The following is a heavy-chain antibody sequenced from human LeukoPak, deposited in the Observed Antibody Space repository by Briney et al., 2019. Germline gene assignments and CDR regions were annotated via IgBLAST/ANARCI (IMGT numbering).Heavy chain of an antibody. J-gene: IGHJ2*01. CDR1: GGSIRSYY. CDR2: IFYSGGA. Sequence: SGTLSLTCTVSGGSIRSYYWSWIRQPPGKGLEWIGYIFYSGGANYNPSLKSRVTISVDTSKNQFSLELTSVTAADTAVYYCARVYYSNSYDYWYFDLWGRGTLVTVSS. D-gene: IGHD6-13*01. V-gene: IGHV4-59*01. CDR3: ARVYYSNSYDYWYFDL.